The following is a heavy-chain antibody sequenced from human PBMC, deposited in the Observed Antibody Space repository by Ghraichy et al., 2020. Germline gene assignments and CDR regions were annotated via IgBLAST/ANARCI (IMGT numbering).Heavy chain of an antibody. CDR3: ARLIVGAIHRDYYYYYMDV. Sequence: GESLNISCKGSGYSFTSYWIGWVRQMPGKGLEWMGIIYPGDSDTRYSPSFQGQVTISADKSISTAYLQWSSLKASDTAMYYCARLIVGAIHRDYYYYYMDVWGKGTTVTVSS. J-gene: IGHJ6*03. D-gene: IGHD1-26*01. CDR1: GYSFTSYW. V-gene: IGHV5-51*01. CDR2: IYPGDSDT.